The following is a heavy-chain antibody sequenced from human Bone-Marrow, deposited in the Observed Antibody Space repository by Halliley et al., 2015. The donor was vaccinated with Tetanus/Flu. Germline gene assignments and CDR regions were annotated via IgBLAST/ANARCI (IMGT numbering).Heavy chain of an antibody. CDR3: ARVRWLQVTGDTFDI. Sequence: WIGSISDSGSANYNPALKSRVPISRATSENQFSLRLSSVTAADTAIYYWARVRWLQVTGDTFDIWGPGTMVTVSS. CDR2: ISDSGSA. J-gene: IGHJ3*02. D-gene: IGHD5-18*01. V-gene: IGHV4-59*01.